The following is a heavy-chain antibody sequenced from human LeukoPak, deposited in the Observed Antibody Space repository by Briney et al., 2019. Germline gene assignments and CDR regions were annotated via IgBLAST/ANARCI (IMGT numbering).Heavy chain of an antibody. CDR3: AREVYDFWSGYTPYNYYYGMDV. CDR1: GYTFTGYY. D-gene: IGHD3-3*01. Sequence: ASVKVSCKAFGYTFTGYYMHWVRQAPGQGLEWMGRINPNSGGTNYAQKFQGRVTMTRDTSISTAYMELSRLRSGDTAVYYCAREVYDFWSGYTPYNYYYGMDVWGQGTTVTVSS. V-gene: IGHV1-2*06. J-gene: IGHJ6*02. CDR2: INPNSGGT.